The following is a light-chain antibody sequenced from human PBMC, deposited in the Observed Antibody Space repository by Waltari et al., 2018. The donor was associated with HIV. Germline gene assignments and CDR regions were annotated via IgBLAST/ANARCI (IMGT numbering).Light chain of an antibody. CDR1: SDNIGGRY. J-gene: IGLJ3*02. V-gene: IGLV1-47*01. Sequence: SVMTQPPSASGTPGQTVIISCSGSSDNIGGRYVYWYQKVPGAAPKLLIFRNNQRPSGVHARFSASKSGTSAFLAITGLRSDDEAEYYCATWHDRLWVFGGGTKVTVL. CDR3: ATWHDRLWV. CDR2: RNN.